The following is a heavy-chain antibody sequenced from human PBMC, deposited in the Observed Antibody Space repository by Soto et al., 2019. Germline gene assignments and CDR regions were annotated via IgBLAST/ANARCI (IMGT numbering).Heavy chain of an antibody. Sequence: SETLSLTCTVSGDSFSGFFWTWIRQPPGKGLEWIGEIHHTGTINYNPSLKSRVAISADTSKTHFSLRLNSVTAADTGVYFCVLGTGGYYHGLDVWGHGSPVTVSS. V-gene: IGHV4-34*01. CDR3: VLGTGGYYHGLDV. CDR2: IHHTGTI. CDR1: GDSFSGFF. D-gene: IGHD3-10*01. J-gene: IGHJ6*02.